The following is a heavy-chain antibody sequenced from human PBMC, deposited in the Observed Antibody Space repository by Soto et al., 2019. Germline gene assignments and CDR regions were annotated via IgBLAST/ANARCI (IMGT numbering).Heavy chain of an antibody. CDR3: AREVPAATALDY. J-gene: IGHJ4*02. V-gene: IGHV4-31*03. Sequence: SETLSLTCTVSGGSISSSSSYWGWIRQPPGKGLEWIGYIYYSGSTYYNPSLKSRVTISVDTSKNQFSLKLSSVTAADTAVYYCAREVPAATALDYWGPGTLVTVSS. CDR1: GGSISSSSSY. D-gene: IGHD2-2*01. CDR2: IYYSGST.